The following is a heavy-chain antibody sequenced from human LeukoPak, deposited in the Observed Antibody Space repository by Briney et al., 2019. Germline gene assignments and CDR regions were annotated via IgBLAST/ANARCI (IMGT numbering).Heavy chain of an antibody. V-gene: IGHV3-48*04. Sequence: GGSLRLSCAASGFTFSSYSMNWVRQAPGKGLVWVSYISSSSSTIYYADSVKGRFTISRDNAKNSLYLQMNSLRAEDTAVYYCARDRDRPFSSGPDYWGQGTLVTVSS. D-gene: IGHD6-19*01. CDR2: ISSSSSTI. J-gene: IGHJ4*02. CDR1: GFTFSSYS. CDR3: ARDRDRPFSSGPDY.